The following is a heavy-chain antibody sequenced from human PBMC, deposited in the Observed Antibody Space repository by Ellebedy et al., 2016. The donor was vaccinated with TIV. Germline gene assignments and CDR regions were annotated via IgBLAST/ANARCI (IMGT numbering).Heavy chain of an antibody. CDR1: GYSISSGYY. J-gene: IGHJ3*02. V-gene: IGHV4-38-2*02. CDR3: AREDRISQWLVLDAFDI. Sequence: SETLSLTCTVSGYSISSGYYWGWIRQPPGKGLEWIGSIYHSGSTYYNPSLKSRVTISVDTSKNQFSLKLSSVTAADTAVYYCAREDRISQWLVLDAFDIWGQGTMVTVSS. CDR2: IYHSGST. D-gene: IGHD6-19*01.